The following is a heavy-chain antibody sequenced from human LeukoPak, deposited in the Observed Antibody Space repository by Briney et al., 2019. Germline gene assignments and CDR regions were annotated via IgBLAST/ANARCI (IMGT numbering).Heavy chain of an antibody. V-gene: IGHV3-53*01. CDR3: ARETSGWSYTFDY. D-gene: IGHD6-19*01. CDR1: GFTVSSNY. J-gene: IGHJ4*02. Sequence: GGSLRLSCAASGFTVSSNYMSWVRQAPGKGPEWVSIIYSDGSRYYADSVKGRFTISRDNSKNTLYLQMNSLRAEDTAVYYCARETSGWSYTFDYWGQGTLVTVSS. CDR2: IYSDGSR.